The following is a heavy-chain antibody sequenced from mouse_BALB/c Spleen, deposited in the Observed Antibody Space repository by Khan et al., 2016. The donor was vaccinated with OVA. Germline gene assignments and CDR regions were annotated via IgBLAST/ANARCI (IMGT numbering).Heavy chain of an antibody. V-gene: IGHV1-20*02. CDR1: GYSFTGYF. CDR3: ARIYRSDLDY. CDR2: INPHIGET. Sequence: VQLQQSGPELVKPGASVKISCKASGYSFTGYFMNWVMQSHGKSLEWIGRINPHIGETFYNQKFKGKATLTVDESSSTAPMELRRLASEESAVYYCARIYRSDLDYWGQGTTLTVSS. J-gene: IGHJ2*01. D-gene: IGHD1-1*01.